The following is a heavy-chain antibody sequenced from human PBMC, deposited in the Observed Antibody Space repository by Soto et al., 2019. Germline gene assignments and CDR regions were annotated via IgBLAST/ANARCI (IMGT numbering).Heavy chain of an antibody. J-gene: IGHJ3*02. V-gene: IGHV3-23*01. D-gene: IGHD3-9*01. Sequence: EVQLLESGGDLVQPGGSLRLSCAASGFSFTCCAMSWVRQAPGKGLEWVSVVSGSGGSTYYADSVKGRFTISRDNSKKTLVLQMHSLRADDTAVYYCAREKGSFDILTGSGAFDIWGQGTMVTVSS. CDR3: AREKGSFDILTGSGAFDI. CDR1: GFSFTCCA. CDR2: VSGSGGST.